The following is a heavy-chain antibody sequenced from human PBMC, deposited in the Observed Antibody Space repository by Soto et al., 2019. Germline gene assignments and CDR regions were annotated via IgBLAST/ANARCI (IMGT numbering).Heavy chain of an antibody. D-gene: IGHD6-13*01. Sequence: QVQLQESGPGLVKPSGTLSLTCGVSSDSISSSNWWTWVRHPPGKGLEWIGEIYHTGSTNYNPSLKSRVTISVDKSKNQFSLKLSSVTAADTAVYYCARVVVATYSSTFDPWGQGTLVTVSS. CDR2: IYHTGST. CDR1: SDSISSSNW. J-gene: IGHJ5*02. CDR3: ARVVVATYSSTFDP. V-gene: IGHV4-4*02.